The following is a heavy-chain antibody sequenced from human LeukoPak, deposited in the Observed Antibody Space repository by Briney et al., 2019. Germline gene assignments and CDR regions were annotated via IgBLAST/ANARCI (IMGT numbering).Heavy chain of an antibody. J-gene: IGHJ4*02. CDR2: IHYGGST. CDR3: ARWISGSSSYFDY. V-gene: IGHV4-39*01. D-gene: IGHD1-26*01. CDR1: GGSISSYSYY. Sequence: SETLSLTCTVSGGSISSYSYYWGWIRQPPGKGLEWIGSIHYGGSTYYNPSLKSRVTISVDTSKNQISLQLSSVTATDTAVYYCARWISGSSSYFDYWGQGTLVTVSS.